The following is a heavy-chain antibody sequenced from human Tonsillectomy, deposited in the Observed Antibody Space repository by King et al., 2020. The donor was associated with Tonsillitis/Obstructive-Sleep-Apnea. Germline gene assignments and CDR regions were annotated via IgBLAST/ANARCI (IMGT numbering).Heavy chain of an antibody. CDR1: GGSISSYY. Sequence: VQLQESGPGLVKPSETLSLTCTVSGGSISSYYWSWIRPPPGKGLEWIGYIYYSGSTNYNPSLKSRVTISVDTSKNQFSLKLGSVTAADTAGYYCARVPTTRGGGYYYGMDVGGQGTTVTVSS. CDR3: ARVPTTRGGGYYYGMDV. J-gene: IGHJ6*02. V-gene: IGHV4-59*01. CDR2: IYYSGST. D-gene: IGHD4-17*01.